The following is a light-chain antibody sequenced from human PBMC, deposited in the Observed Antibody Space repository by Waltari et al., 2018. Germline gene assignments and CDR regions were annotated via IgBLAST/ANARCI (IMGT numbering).Light chain of an antibody. CDR3: SSFTRTNSWV. V-gene: IGLV2-14*03. CDR2: DVN. Sequence: HSALAQPASVSGSPGQSITISCTGTSSHVGGYNYVSWYQQHPGKAPRPMIYDVNNRPSGVSNRFSGSKSGNTASLTISGLQAEDEADYYCSSFTRTNSWVFGGGTKLTVL. CDR1: SSHVGGYNY. J-gene: IGLJ3*02.